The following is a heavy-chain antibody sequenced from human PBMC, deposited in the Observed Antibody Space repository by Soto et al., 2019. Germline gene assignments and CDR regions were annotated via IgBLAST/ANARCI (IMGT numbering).Heavy chain of an antibody. D-gene: IGHD3-3*01. J-gene: IGHJ4*02. CDR3: AKAGAGVANFDY. CDR1: GFTFSTNL. CDR2: INSDGTNA. Sequence: EVQLVEAGGGVVQPGGSLRLSCAASGFTFSTNLMDWLRQAPGKGLVWVSRINSDGTNAAYADSVQGRFTISRDNAKNTLYLQMNSLTGEDTAVYYCAKAGAGVANFDYWGQGTLVTVSS. V-gene: IGHV3-74*01.